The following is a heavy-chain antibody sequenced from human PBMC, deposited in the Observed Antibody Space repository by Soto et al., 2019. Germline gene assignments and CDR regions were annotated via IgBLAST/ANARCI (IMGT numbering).Heavy chain of an antibody. CDR1: GFTFSSYG. CDR3: ARDLLDSYCSSTSCYYYYYYMDV. CDR2: IWYDGSNK. Sequence: GGSLRLSCAASGFTFSSYGMHWVRQAPGKGLEWVAVIWYDGSNKYYADSVKGRFTISRDNSKNTLYLQMNSLRAEDTAVYYCARDLLDSYCSSTSCYYYYYYMDVWGKGTTVTVSS. D-gene: IGHD2-2*01. J-gene: IGHJ6*03. V-gene: IGHV3-33*01.